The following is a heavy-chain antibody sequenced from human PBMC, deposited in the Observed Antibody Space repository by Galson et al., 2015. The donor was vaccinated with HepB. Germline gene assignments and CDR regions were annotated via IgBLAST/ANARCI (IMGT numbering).Heavy chain of an antibody. V-gene: IGHV7-4-1*02. CDR3: ARGGIVVVPERGWFDP. J-gene: IGHJ5*02. CDR1: GYTFTSYA. D-gene: IGHD2-2*01. CDR2: INTNTGNP. Sequence: SCKASGYTFTSYAMNWVRQAPGQGLEWMGWINTNTGNPTYAQGFTGRFVFSLDTSVSTAYLQISSLKAEDTAVYYCARGGIVVVPERGWFDPWGQGTLVTVSS.